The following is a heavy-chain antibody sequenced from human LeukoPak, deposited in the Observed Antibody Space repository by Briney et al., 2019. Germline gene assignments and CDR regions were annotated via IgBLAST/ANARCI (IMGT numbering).Heavy chain of an antibody. D-gene: IGHD6-6*01. CDR2: IYHSGST. Sequence: SETLSLTCTVSGGSISSYYWSWIRQPPGKGLEWIGSIYHSGSTYYNPSLKSRVTISVDTSKNQFSLKLSSVTAADTAVYYCARDEAARAFDYWGQGTLVTVSS. CDR3: ARDEAARAFDY. CDR1: GGSISSYY. V-gene: IGHV4-38-2*02. J-gene: IGHJ4*02.